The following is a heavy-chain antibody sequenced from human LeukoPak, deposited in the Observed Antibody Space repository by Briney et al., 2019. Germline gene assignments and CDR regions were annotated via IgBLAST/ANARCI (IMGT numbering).Heavy chain of an antibody. Sequence: SETLSLTCTVSGGFISSYYWSWIRQPAGKGLEWIGLIYTSGSTNYNPSLKSRVTMSVDTSKNQFSLKLNSVTAADTAVYYCARGIRLGYGSGRDWFDPWGQGTLVTVSS. D-gene: IGHD3-10*01. CDR1: GGFISSYY. V-gene: IGHV4-4*07. CDR3: ARGIRLGYGSGRDWFDP. J-gene: IGHJ5*02. CDR2: IYTSGST.